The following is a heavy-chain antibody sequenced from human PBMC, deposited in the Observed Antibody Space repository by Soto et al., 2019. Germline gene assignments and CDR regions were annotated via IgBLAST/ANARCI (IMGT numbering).Heavy chain of an antibody. CDR2: VSPHGANT. V-gene: IGHV3-33*03. Sequence: HPGGSLRLSCAASGFTFSSYAMHWVRQAPGKGLEWVAGVSPHGANTYYADSVRGRFIISRDDSRNTVSLDMNSLRGDDSAVYYCATEGAKTTWNFDYWGQGTVVTVSS. D-gene: IGHD1-1*01. CDR3: ATEGAKTTWNFDY. CDR1: GFTFSSYA. J-gene: IGHJ4*02.